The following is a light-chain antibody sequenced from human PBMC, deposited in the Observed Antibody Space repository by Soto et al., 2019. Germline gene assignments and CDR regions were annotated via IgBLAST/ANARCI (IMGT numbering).Light chain of an antibody. V-gene: IGKV3-20*01. J-gene: IGKJ1*01. CDR2: GAS. Sequence: EIVLTQSPGTLSLSPGERATLSCRASQSVSSSYLAWYQQKPGQAPRILISGASSRATGIPDRFSGSESGTDFTLTISRLEPEYFAVYYWQQYGSLSWTFGQGTNVEIK. CDR3: QQYGSLSWT. CDR1: QSVSSSY.